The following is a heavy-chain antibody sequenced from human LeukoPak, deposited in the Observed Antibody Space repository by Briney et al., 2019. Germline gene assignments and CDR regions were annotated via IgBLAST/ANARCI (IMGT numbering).Heavy chain of an antibody. CDR3: AKNRMVRGVSPPLDY. Sequence: GGSLRLSCAASGFTFSSYAMSWVRQAPGKGLEWVSAISGSGGSTYYADSVKGRFTISRDNSKNTLYLQMNSLRAEDTAVYYCAKNRMVRGVSPPLDYWGQGTLVTVSS. J-gene: IGHJ4*02. CDR2: ISGSGGST. V-gene: IGHV3-23*01. CDR1: GFTFSSYA. D-gene: IGHD3-10*01.